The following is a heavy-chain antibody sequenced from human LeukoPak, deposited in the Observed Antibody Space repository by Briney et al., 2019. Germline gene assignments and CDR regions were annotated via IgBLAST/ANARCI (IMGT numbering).Heavy chain of an antibody. Sequence: ASVKVSCKASGGTFSIYAISWVRQAPGQGLEWMGGIIPIFGTANYAQKFQGRVTITADESTSTAYMELSSLRSEDTAVYYCARDKGSGGYYFDYWGQGTLVTVSS. J-gene: IGHJ4*02. CDR1: GGTFSIYA. CDR2: IIPIFGTA. CDR3: ARDKGSGGYYFDY. D-gene: IGHD2-15*01. V-gene: IGHV1-69*13.